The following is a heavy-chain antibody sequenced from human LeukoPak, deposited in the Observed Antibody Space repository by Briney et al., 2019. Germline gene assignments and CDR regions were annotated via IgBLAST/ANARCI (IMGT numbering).Heavy chain of an antibody. CDR1: GFIFKNFG. CDR3: AKSHSGSLRAPFDY. Sequence: APVKVSCKTSGFIFKNFGFIWVRQAPGQGLQWMGWISPHSGNTKYAPSLRGRVTLTTDTSTNTAYMALSGLTFDDTAIYYCAKSHSGSLRAPFDYWGQGTLVTVSS. CDR2: ISPHSGNT. D-gene: IGHD3-22*01. J-gene: IGHJ4*02. V-gene: IGHV1-18*01.